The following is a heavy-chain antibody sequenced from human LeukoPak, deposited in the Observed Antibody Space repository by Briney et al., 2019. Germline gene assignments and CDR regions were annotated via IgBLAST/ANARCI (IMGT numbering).Heavy chain of an antibody. D-gene: IGHD5-18*01. J-gene: IGHJ5*02. V-gene: IGHV3-21*01. CDR2: ISSSSSYI. CDR3: AREGYGGWFDP. Sequence: GGSLRLSCAASGFTFSSYSMNWVRQASGKGLEWVSSISSSSSYIYYADSVKGRFTISRDNAKNSLYLQMNSLRAEDTAVYYCAREGYGGWFDPWGQGTLVTVSS. CDR1: GFTFSSYS.